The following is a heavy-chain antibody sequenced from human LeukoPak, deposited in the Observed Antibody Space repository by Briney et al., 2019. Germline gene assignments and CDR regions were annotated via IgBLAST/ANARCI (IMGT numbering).Heavy chain of an antibody. Sequence: GGSLRLSCAASGFTFSKYWMLWVRQAPGKGLESVSRINTDGTVTTYADSVKGRFTVSRDNADNTMFVQMNSVRDEDTAVYYCATKQWLAPPPDSWGQGTPVTVSS. D-gene: IGHD6-19*01. CDR3: ATKQWLAPPPDS. V-gene: IGHV3-74*01. CDR2: INTDGTVT. CDR1: GFTFSKYW. J-gene: IGHJ4*02.